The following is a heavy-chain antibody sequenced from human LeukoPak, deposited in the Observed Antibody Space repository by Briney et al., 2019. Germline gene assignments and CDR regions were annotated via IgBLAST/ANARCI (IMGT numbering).Heavy chain of an antibody. J-gene: IGHJ4*02. CDR1: GFTFSSYW. CDR2: INHNGNVN. V-gene: IGHV3-7*01. CDR3: AREDGYCSGGNCYSYFDS. D-gene: IGHD2-15*01. Sequence: GGSLRLSCAASGFTFSSYWMNWARQAPGKGLEWVASINHNGNVNYYVDSVKGRFTISRDNAKNSLYLQMYSLRAEDTAVYFCAREDGYCSGGNCYSYFDSWGQGTLVTVSS.